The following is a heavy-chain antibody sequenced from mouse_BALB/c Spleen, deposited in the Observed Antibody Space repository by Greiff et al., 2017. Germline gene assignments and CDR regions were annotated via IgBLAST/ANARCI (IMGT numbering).Heavy chain of an antibody. Sequence: VQLQQSGPELVKPGASVKMSCKASGYTFTSYVMHWVKQKPGQGLEWIGYINPYNDGTKYNEKFKGKATLTSDKSSSTAYMELSSLTSEDSAVYYCASGLRLWYFDVWGAGTTVTVSS. D-gene: IGHD2-4*01. CDR2: INPYNDGT. CDR3: ASGLRLWYFDV. V-gene: IGHV1-14*01. J-gene: IGHJ1*01. CDR1: GYTFTSYV.